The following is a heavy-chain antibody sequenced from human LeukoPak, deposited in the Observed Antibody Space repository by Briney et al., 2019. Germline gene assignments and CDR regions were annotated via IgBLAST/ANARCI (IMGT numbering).Heavy chain of an antibody. J-gene: IGHJ3*02. CDR2: ISYDGSNK. CDR1: GFTFSSYS. V-gene: IGHV3-30-3*01. D-gene: IGHD6-13*01. CDR3: ASTFREGTQQLTSHDGFDM. Sequence: SAGSLRLSCAASGFTFSSYSMHWVRQAPGKGLEWVAVISYDGSNKYYAESVKGRFILSRDNSKNTLNMQMNSLRAEYTAVYCCASTFREGTQQLTSHDGFDMGGEGKMVTVS.